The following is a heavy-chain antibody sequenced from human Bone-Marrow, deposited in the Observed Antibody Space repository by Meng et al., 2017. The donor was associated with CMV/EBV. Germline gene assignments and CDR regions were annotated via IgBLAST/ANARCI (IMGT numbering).Heavy chain of an antibody. D-gene: IGHD6-13*01. CDR2: IIPILGIA. Sequence: SVKVSCKASGGTFSSYAISWVRQAPGQGLEWMGGIIPILGIANYAQKFQGRVTITADKSTSTAYMELSSLRSEDTAVYYWASGGQQLLYYYGMDVWGQGTTVTVSS. J-gene: IGHJ6*02. CDR3: ASGGQQLLYYYGMDV. V-gene: IGHV1-69*10. CDR1: GGTFSSYA.